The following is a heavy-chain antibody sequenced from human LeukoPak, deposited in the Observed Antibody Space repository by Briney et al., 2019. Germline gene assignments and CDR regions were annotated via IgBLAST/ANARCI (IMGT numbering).Heavy chain of an antibody. J-gene: IGHJ5*02. CDR1: GGSISSSNW. V-gene: IGHV4-4*02. D-gene: IGHD3-10*01. Sequence: SETLSLTCAVSGGSISSSNWWSWVRQPPGKGLEWIGEIYHSGSTNYNPSLKSRVTISVDKSKNQFSLKLSSVTAADTAVYYCARSLYGSGSYLDPWGQGTLVTVSS. CDR3: ARSLYGSGSYLDP. CDR2: IYHSGST.